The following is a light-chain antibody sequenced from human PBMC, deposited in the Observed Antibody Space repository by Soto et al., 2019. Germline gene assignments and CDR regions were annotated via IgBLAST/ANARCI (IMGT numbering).Light chain of an antibody. CDR1: SSNIDNNY. V-gene: IGLV1-51*01. J-gene: IGLJ3*02. CDR2: END. CDR3: GTWDSRLSVGV. Sequence: QSVLTQPPSVSAAPGQKVTLSCSGNSSNIDNNYISWYQQLPEAAPKLLIYENDKRPSGIPDRFSGSKSGTSATLVITGLQTGDEAYYYCGTWDSRLSVGVLGGGTQLTVL.